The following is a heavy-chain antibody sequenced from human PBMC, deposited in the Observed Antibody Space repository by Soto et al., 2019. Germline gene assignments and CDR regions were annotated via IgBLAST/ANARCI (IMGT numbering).Heavy chain of an antibody. D-gene: IGHD5-12*01. CDR2: ISDGGKT. CDR3: SRDHTSGGYDY. CDR1: GFSVNNIY. J-gene: IGHJ4*02. V-gene: IGHV3-53*01. Sequence: GGSLRLSCAASGFSVNNIYMSWVRQAPGKGLEWVSVISDGGKTYYADSVKGRFTLSRDNSKNTLYLQMNSLRVEDTAVYYCSRDHTSGGYDYRGQGTLVTVSS.